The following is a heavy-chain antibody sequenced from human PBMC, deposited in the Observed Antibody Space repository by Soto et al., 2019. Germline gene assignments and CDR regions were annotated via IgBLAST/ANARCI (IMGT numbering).Heavy chain of an antibody. Sequence: ASVKVSCKASGYTFTSYGISWVRQAPGQGLEWMGWISAYNGNTNYAQKLQVRVTMTTDTSTSTAYMELRSLRSDDTAVYYCARFFRGYSSSWTNNYYYYYMDVWGKGTTVTVSS. CDR3: ARFFRGYSSSWTNNYYYYYMDV. V-gene: IGHV1-18*01. J-gene: IGHJ6*03. D-gene: IGHD6-13*01. CDR1: GYTFTSYG. CDR2: ISAYNGNT.